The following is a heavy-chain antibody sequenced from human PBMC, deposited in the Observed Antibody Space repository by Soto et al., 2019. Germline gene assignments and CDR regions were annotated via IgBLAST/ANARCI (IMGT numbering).Heavy chain of an antibody. CDR3: ERDSSGYPFDY. J-gene: IGHJ4*02. CDR2: ISSSSSYI. D-gene: IGHD3-22*01. V-gene: IGHV3-21*01. Sequence: LGGSLRLSCAASGFTFSSYSMDWVRQAPGKGLEWVSSISSSSSYIYYADSVKGRFTISRDNAKNSLYLQMNSLRAEDTAVYYCERDSSGYPFDYWGQGTLVTVSS. CDR1: GFTFSSYS.